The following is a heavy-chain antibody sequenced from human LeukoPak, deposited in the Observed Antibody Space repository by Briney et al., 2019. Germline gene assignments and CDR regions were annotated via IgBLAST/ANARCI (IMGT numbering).Heavy chain of an antibody. J-gene: IGHJ4*02. CDR2: IYYSGST. D-gene: IGHD6-19*01. CDR1: GXSISSGDDY. CDR3: ATASIVSSGWYMDY. Sequence: SETLSLTCTVSGXSISSGDDYWSWIRQPPGKGLEWIGYIYYSGSTYYNPSLKSRVTISVDTSKNQFSLKLSSVTAADTAVYYCATASIVSSGWYMDYWGQGTLVTVSS. V-gene: IGHV4-30-4*01.